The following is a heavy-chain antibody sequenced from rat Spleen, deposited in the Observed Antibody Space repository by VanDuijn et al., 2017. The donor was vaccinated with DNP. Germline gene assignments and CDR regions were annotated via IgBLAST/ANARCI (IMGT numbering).Heavy chain of an antibody. D-gene: IGHD1-3*01. V-gene: IGHV2-6*01. CDR1: GFSLTDYS. Sequence: QVQLKESGPGMVQPSQTLSLTCTVSGFSLTDYSVHWVRQPPGKVLEWIAAISSGGSTYYNSVFKSRLSISKDTSKSQVFLKMNSLQTEDTATYYCASTLVNYGTYGYYAMDAWGQGTSVTVSS. CDR2: ISSGGST. CDR3: ASTLVNYGTYGYYAMDA. J-gene: IGHJ4*01.